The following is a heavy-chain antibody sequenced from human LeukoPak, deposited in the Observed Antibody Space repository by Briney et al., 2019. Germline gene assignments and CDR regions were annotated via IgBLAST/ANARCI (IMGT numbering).Heavy chain of an antibody. J-gene: IGHJ4*02. CDR1: GGSVSSGSYH. CDR2: IYYSGST. V-gene: IGHV4-61*01. CDR3: ARGRHGRDYGDYEG. D-gene: IGHD4-17*01. Sequence: SETLSLTCTVSGGSVSSGSYHWSWIRQPPGKGLEWIGYIYYSGSTNYNPSLKSRVTISVDTSKNQFSLKLSSVTAADTAVYYCARGRHGRDYGDYEGWGQGTLVTVSS.